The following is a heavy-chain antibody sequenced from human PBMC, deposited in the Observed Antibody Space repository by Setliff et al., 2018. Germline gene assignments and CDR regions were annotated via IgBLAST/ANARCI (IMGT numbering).Heavy chain of an antibody. D-gene: IGHD2-15*01. V-gene: IGHV3-30*18. CDR1: GFTFSSYR. J-gene: IGHJ6*03. CDR2: ISYGRGKE. CDR3: AKDVGRGSGYYYYTDV. Sequence: GGSLRLSCAASGFTFSSYRMHWVRQAPGKGLEWVAAISYGRGKEYYGDSVKGRFTISRDNFKNTLYLQMSSLRVEDTGVYYCAKDVGRGSGYYYYTDVWGKGTTVTVSS.